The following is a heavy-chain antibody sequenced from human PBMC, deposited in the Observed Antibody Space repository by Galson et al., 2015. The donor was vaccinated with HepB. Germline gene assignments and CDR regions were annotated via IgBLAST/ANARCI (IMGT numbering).Heavy chain of an antibody. CDR2: ISSSSSYI. Sequence: SLRLSCAASGFTFSSYSMNWVRQAPGKGLEWVSSISSSSSYIYYADSVKGRFTISRDNAKNSLYLQMNSLRAEDTAVYYCARFRAGSGIPAAPGGYYYYGMDVWGQGTTVTVSS. D-gene: IGHD2-2*01. V-gene: IGHV3-21*01. CDR1: GFTFSSYS. CDR3: ARFRAGSGIPAAPGGYYYYGMDV. J-gene: IGHJ6*02.